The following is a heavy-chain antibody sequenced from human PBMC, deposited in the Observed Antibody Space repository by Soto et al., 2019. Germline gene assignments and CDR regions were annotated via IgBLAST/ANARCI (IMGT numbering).Heavy chain of an antibody. CDR2: IYWDDDK. Sequence: QITLKESGPTPVKPTQTLTLTCTFSGFSLSTSGVGVGWIRQPPGKALEWLALIYWDDDKRYSPSLNSRLTITKDTSKNQVVLTMTNMDPVDTATYYCAHRRGVNWFDPWGQGTLVTVSS. CDR3: AHRRGVNWFDP. J-gene: IGHJ5*02. V-gene: IGHV2-5*02. CDR1: GFSLSTSGVG.